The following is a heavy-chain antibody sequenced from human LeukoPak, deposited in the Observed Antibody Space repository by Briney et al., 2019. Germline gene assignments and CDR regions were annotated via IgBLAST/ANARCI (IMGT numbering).Heavy chain of an antibody. CDR3: ARIITGLGPTGYYFDY. D-gene: IGHD1-14*01. CDR1: GFSLSTSAMS. Sequence: ESGPALVKPTQTLTLTCTFTGFSLSTSAMSVRWIRQPPGKALEWLARLDWADDKYYSTSLKTRLTISKDTSKNQVVLTMANMDPVDTATYYCARIITGLGPTGYYFDYWGQGTLVTVSS. J-gene: IGHJ4*02. CDR2: LDWADDK. V-gene: IGHV2-70*11.